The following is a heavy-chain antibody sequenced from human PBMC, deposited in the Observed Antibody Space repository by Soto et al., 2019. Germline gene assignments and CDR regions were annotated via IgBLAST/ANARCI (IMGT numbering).Heavy chain of an antibody. CDR3: AKDRSSTSCYAFDY. Sequence: EVQLLESGGGLVQPGGSLRLSCAASGFTFRNYAMSWAHQAPGKGLEWVSAISGSGGTTHYADSVKGRFTISRDNSKNTLYLQMTSLRVEDTAVYYCAKDRSSTSCYAFDYWGPGSLVTVSS. J-gene: IGHJ4*02. D-gene: IGHD2-2*01. CDR1: GFTFRNYA. V-gene: IGHV3-23*01. CDR2: ISGSGGTT.